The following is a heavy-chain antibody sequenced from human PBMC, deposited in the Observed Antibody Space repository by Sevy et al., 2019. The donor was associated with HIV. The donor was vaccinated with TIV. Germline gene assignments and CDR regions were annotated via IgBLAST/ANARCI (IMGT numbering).Heavy chain of an antibody. V-gene: IGHV3-30*04. Sequence: GGSLRPSCAASGFTFSSYAMHWVRQAPGKGLEWVAVISYDGSNKYYADSVKGRFTISRDNSKNTLYLQMNSLRAEDTAVYYCAREASYYYDSSGYYPFDYWGQGTLVTVSS. J-gene: IGHJ4*02. CDR2: ISYDGSNK. CDR3: AREASYYYDSSGYYPFDY. CDR1: GFTFSSYA. D-gene: IGHD3-22*01.